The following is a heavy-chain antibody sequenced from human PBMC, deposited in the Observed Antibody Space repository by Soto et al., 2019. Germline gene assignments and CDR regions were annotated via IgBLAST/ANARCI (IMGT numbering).Heavy chain of an antibody. CDR2: IYYSGST. CDR3: ARDIIVGGDYAAFDI. Sequence: PSETLSLTCTVSGGSISSGGYYWSWIRQHPGKGLEWIGYIYYSGSTYYNPPLKSRVTISVDTSKNQFSLKLSSVTAADTAVYYCARDIIVGGDYAAFDIWGQGTMVTVSS. CDR1: GGSISSGGYY. J-gene: IGHJ3*02. V-gene: IGHV4-31*03. D-gene: IGHD4-17*01.